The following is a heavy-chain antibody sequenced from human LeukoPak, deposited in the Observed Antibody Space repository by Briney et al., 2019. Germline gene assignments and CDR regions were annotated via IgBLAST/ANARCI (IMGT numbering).Heavy chain of an antibody. CDR2: IHYSGST. CDR1: GGPISSYY. V-gene: IGHV4-59*03. Sequence: KASETLFLTCTVSGGPISSYYWSWLRQPPGKGLEWIGYIHYSGSTHYNPSLKSRVTISVDTSKNQFSLKLSSVTAADTAVYYCAGFGWLYGSGSMNWFDPWGQGTLVTVSS. J-gene: IGHJ5*02. CDR3: AGFGWLYGSGSMNWFDP. D-gene: IGHD3-10*01.